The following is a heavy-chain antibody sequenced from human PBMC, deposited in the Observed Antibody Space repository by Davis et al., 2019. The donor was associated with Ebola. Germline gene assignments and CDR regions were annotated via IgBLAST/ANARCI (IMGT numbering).Heavy chain of an antibody. J-gene: IGHJ4*02. CDR1: GFTFSSYW. CDR3: AKDTPPTDYDY. V-gene: IGHV3-23*01. D-gene: IGHD5-12*01. CDR2: VAGSGGLT. Sequence: PGGSLRLSCAASGFTFSSYWMSWVRQAPGKGLEWVSSVAGSGGLTWYVDSVKGRFAISRDNSKNTVYLQMNSLRADDTAVYYCAKDTPPTDYDYWGQGTLVTVSS.